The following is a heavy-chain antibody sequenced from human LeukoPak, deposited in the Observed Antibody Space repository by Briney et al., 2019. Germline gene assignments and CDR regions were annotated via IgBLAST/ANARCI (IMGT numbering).Heavy chain of an antibody. D-gene: IGHD2-15*01. V-gene: IGHV1-2*02. CDR3: ARDGGYCSGGSYYSSPVPYYYYGMDV. J-gene: IGHJ6*02. CDR1: GYTFTGYY. CDR2: INPNSGGT. Sequence: ASVKVSCKASGYTFTGYYMHWVRQAPGQGLEWMGWINPNSGGTNYAQKFQGRVTMTRDTSISTAYMELSRLRSDDTAVYYCARDGGYCSGGSYYSSPVPYYYYGMDVWGQGTTVTVSS.